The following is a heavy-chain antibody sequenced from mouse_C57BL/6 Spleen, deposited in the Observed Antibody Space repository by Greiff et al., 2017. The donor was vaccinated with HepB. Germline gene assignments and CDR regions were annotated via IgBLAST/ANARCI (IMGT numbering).Heavy chain of an antibody. Sequence: VQLQQSGPELVKPGASVKISCKASGYAFSSSWMNWVKQRPGKGLEWIGRIYPGDGDTTYNGKFKGKATLTADKSSSTAYMQLSSLTSEDSAVYFCAREGGNYPYYAMDYWGQGTSVTVSS. CDR1: GYAFSSSW. J-gene: IGHJ4*01. CDR3: AREGGNYPYYAMDY. V-gene: IGHV1-82*01. D-gene: IGHD2-1*01. CDR2: IYPGDGDT.